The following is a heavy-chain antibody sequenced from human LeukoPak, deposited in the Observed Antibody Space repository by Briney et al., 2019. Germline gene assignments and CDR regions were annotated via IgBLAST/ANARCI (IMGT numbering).Heavy chain of an antibody. CDR3: ARDASVVPPAMLPHYYYYMDV. CDR1: GFTFDDYA. V-gene: IGHV3-21*01. J-gene: IGHJ6*03. Sequence: PGGSLRLSCAASGFTFDDYAMHWVRQAPGKGLEWVSSISTSNSYIYYADSVKGRFTISRDNAKHSLYLQINSLRAEDTAVYYCARDASVVPPAMLPHYYYYMDVWGKGTTVTVSS. CDR2: ISTSNSYI. D-gene: IGHD2-2*01.